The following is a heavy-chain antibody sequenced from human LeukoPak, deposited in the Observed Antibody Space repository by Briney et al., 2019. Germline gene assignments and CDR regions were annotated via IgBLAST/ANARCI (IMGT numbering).Heavy chain of an antibody. J-gene: IGHJ4*02. Sequence: GGSLRLSCAASGFTFSSYTVYWVRQAPGKGLEWVAVISYDGSNKYYADSVKGRFTISRDNSKNTLYLQMNSLRAEDTAVYYCARDPTEMATPYYFDYWGQGTLVTFSS. CDR2: ISYDGSNK. CDR3: ARDPTEMATPYYFDY. CDR1: GFTFSSYT. D-gene: IGHD5-12*01. V-gene: IGHV3-30-3*01.